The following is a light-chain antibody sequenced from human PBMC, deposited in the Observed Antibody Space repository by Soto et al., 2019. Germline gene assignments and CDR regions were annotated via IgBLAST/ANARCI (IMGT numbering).Light chain of an antibody. CDR2: GAS. V-gene: IGKV3-20*01. CDR1: QSVSSSY. CDR3: QLYGSSPRYT. J-gene: IGKJ2*01. Sequence: EVVLTQSPGTLSLSPGERATLSCRASQSVSSSYLAWYQQKPGQAPRLLIYGASSRATGIPDRFSGSGSGTDFALTISRLEPEDFAVYYCQLYGSSPRYTFGPGTKLEIK.